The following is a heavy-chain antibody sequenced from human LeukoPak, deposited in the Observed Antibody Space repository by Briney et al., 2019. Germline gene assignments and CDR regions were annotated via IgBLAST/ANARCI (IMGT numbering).Heavy chain of an antibody. Sequence: GGSLRLSCAASGFAFSTYGMHWVRQAPGKGLEWVAFIRHVGSNEYYADSVRGRFAISRDNSQNTLHLQMNSLRAEDTAVYYCARDSQYWGGRGLDYWGQGTLVTVSS. CDR1: GFAFSTYG. CDR2: IRHVGSNE. CDR3: ARDSQYWGGRGLDY. D-gene: IGHD2-8*02. J-gene: IGHJ4*02. V-gene: IGHV3-30*02.